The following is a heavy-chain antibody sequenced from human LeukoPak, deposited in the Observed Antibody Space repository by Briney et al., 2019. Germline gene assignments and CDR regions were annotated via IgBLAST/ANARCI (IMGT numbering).Heavy chain of an antibody. CDR1: GGTFSSYA. J-gene: IGHJ4*02. CDR2: FIPIFGTA. CDR3: ATRTKRITMVRGVIPMPDY. D-gene: IGHD3-10*01. V-gene: IGHV1-69*13. Sequence: SVKVSCKASGGTFSSYAISWVRQVPGQGLEWMGGFIPIFGTANYAQKFQGRVTITADESTSTAYMELSSLRSEDTAVYYCATRTKRITMVRGVIPMPDYWGQGTLVTVSS.